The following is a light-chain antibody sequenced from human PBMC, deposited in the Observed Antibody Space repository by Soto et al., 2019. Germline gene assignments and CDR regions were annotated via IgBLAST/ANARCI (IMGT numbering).Light chain of an antibody. CDR2: GNI. CDR3: QSYDSSLCGSV. V-gene: IGLV1-40*01. Sequence: QAVVTQPPSVSGAPGQRVTISCTGSSSNIGAGYDVHWYQQLPGTAPKLLIYGNINRPSGVPDRFSGSKSGTSASLAITGLQAEDEADYYCQSYDSSLCGSVFGGGTKLTVL. J-gene: IGLJ2*01. CDR1: SSNIGAGYD.